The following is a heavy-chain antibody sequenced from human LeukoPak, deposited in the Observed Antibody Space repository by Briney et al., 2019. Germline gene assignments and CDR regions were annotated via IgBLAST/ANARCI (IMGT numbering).Heavy chain of an antibody. CDR2: ISVTGDIT. Sequence: PGGSLRLSCAASGFTFSSYAMSWLRQAPQKGLEWVSGISVTGDITYYADSVKGRFAIARDNSRTALYLQLNSLRADDTAVYYCAKSHITRYPLQYYFDLWGQGAQVIVSS. D-gene: IGHD2-21*01. J-gene: IGHJ4*02. CDR3: AKSHITRYPLQYYFDL. V-gene: IGHV3-23*01. CDR1: GFTFSSYA.